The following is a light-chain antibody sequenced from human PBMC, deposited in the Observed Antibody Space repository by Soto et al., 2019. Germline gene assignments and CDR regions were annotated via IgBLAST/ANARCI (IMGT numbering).Light chain of an antibody. CDR2: ATS. CDR3: QKYDSAPWT. CDR1: QGIGNY. V-gene: IGKV1-27*01. Sequence: DIQMTQSPSSLSASVGDRVTITCRASQGIGNYLAWYQQKPGKVPKLLIYATSTLQSGVPSRFRGSGSGTDFILTISSLQPADVATYYCQKYDSAPWTFGQGTKVEIK. J-gene: IGKJ1*01.